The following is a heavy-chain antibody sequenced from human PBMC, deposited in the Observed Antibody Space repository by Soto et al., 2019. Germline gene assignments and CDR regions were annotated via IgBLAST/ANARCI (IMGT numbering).Heavy chain of an antibody. CDR3: AKEPTIAAINFDY. V-gene: IGHV3-30*18. D-gene: IGHD6-6*01. J-gene: IGHJ4*02. Sequence: QVQLVESGGGLVQPGRSLRLSCAASGFTFSNYGIHWVRQTPGKGLEWVAVVSSDGYTTYYGDSVKGRFTISGDNSKNSLYLQMNSLRTDDTAVYYCAKEPTIAAINFDYWGQGTLVTVSS. CDR1: GFTFSNYG. CDR2: VSSDGYTT.